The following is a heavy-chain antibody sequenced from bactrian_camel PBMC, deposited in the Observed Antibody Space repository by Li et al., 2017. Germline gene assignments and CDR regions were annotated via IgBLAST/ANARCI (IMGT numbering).Heavy chain of an antibody. V-gene: IGHV3S1*01. CDR3: ARGPRVRSGGYCYLESAPYNY. D-gene: IGHD1*01. Sequence: HVQLVESGGGSVQAGGSLRLSCEASGYTYSRYCIGWFRRAPGEEREGVAAIYTGAGSTYYADSVKGRFTSSLDKSENTLHLEMNSLKPEDTAMYYCARGPRVRSGGYCYLESAPYNYWGQGTQVTVS. CDR2: IYTGAGST. J-gene: IGHJ4*01. CDR1: GYTYSRYC.